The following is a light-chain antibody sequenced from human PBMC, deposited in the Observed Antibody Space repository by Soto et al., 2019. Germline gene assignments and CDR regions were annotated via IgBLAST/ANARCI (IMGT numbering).Light chain of an antibody. CDR3: QQYGSSPGT. V-gene: IGKV3-20*01. Sequence: ELVLTQSPGTLSLSPGERATLSCSASQSVSSSYLAWYQQKPGQAPRLLIYGASSRATGIPDRFSGSGSGTDFPLTISRLEHDDFAVYYCQQYGSSPGTFGQGTKVEIK. CDR1: QSVSSSY. CDR2: GAS. J-gene: IGKJ1*01.